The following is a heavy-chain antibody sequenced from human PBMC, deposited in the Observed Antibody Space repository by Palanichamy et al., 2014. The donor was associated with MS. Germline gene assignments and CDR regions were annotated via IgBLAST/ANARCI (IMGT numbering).Heavy chain of an antibody. CDR1: GYTFSSYG. D-gene: IGHD3-10*01. CDR2: ISTYNGNT. J-gene: IGHJ6*02. Sequence: QVQLVQSGAEVKEPGASVRVSCKASGYTFSSYGISWARQAPGQGLEWMGWISTYNGNTKYAQKFQDRVTMTTDTSTTTAHMDLRGPRSDDSAVYFCARDIGPVPGDYYYGLDVWGQGTTVTVSS. V-gene: IGHV1-18*04. CDR3: ARDIGPVPGDYYYGLDV.